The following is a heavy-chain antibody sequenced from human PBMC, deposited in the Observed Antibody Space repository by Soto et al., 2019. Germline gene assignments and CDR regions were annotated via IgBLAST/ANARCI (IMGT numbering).Heavy chain of an antibody. V-gene: IGHV1-46*01. CDR1: GYTFIHYY. D-gene: IGHD2-21*01. CDR3: ARSLLQGDF. CDR2: INPNGGST. Sequence: QVQLVQSGAEVKKPGASVKISCKASGYTFIHYYIHWVRQAPGQGLEWMAIINPNGGSTNYAQKFQGRVTVTSDTSTTTVSMELNSLESDDTAVYFCARSLLQGDFWGQGILVTVSS. J-gene: IGHJ4*02.